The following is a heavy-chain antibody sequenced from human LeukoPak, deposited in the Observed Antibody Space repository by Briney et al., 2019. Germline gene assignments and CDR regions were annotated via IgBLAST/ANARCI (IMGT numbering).Heavy chain of an antibody. CDR1: DGSISSGDYY. J-gene: IGHJ4*02. V-gene: IGHV4-30-4*01. CDR3: ARSPRRRLQGPGPFDY. D-gene: IGHD4-11*01. Sequence: PSETLSLTCTVSDGSISSGDYYWSWIRQPPGKGLEWIGYIYYSGSTYYNPSLKSRVTISVDTSKNQFSLKLSSVTAADTAVYYCARSPRRRLQGPGPFDYWGQGTLVTVSS. CDR2: IYYSGST.